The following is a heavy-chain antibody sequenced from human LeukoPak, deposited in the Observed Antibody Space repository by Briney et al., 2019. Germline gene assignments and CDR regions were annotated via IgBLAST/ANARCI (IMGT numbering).Heavy chain of an antibody. D-gene: IGHD6-6*01. J-gene: IGHJ1*01. CDR2: IRYDGSNK. V-gene: IGHV3-30*02. CDR1: GFTYSSYG. Sequence: PGGSLRLSCAASGFTYSSYGMHWVRQAPGKGLEWVAFIRYDGSNKYYADSVKGRFTISRDNSKNTLYLQMNSLRAEDTAVYYCAKGIGIAARPQYFQHWGQGTLVTVSS. CDR3: AKGIGIAARPQYFQH.